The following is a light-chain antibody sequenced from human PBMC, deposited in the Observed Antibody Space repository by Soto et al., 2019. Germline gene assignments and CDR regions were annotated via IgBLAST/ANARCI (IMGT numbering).Light chain of an antibody. V-gene: IGLV2-11*01. Sequence: QSALTQPRSVSGSPGQSVTISCTGTSSDVGGYNYVSWYQQHPGKAPKLMIFDVSKRPSGVPDRFSGSKSGNTASLTVSGLQAEDEADYYCSSYVGGNNLVFGGGTKLTVL. J-gene: IGLJ2*01. CDR1: SSDVGGYNY. CDR2: DVS. CDR3: SSYVGGNNLV.